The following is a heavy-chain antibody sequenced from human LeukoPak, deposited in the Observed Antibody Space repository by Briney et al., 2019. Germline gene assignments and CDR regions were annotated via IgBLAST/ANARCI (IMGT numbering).Heavy chain of an antibody. J-gene: IGHJ3*02. CDR2: ISSSGSDK. V-gene: IGHV3-48*03. Sequence: GGSLKLSCEASGFPFSDHEMNWVRQAPGKGLEWVSYISSSGSDKYYPNSVQGRFTISRDNAKNSLYLQMNSLRAEDTAVYYCARRTSGAFAIWGQGTKVTVSS. CDR3: ARRTSGAFAI. CDR1: GFPFSDHE.